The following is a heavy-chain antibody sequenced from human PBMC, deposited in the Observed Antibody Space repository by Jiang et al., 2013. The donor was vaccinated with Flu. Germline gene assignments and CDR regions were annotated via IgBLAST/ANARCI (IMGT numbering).Heavy chain of an antibody. CDR2: IVVGSGNT. V-gene: IGHV1-58*01. Sequence: GAEVKKPGASVKVSCKASGFTFTSSAVQWVRQARGQRLEWIGWIVVGSGNTNYAQKFQERVTITRDMSTSTAYMELSSLRSEDTAVYYCAALGVVVAVPAAMPDYYYSGMDVWGQGTTVTVSS. J-gene: IGHJ6*02. CDR3: AALGVVVAVPAAMPDYYYSGMDV. D-gene: IGHD2-2*01. CDR1: GFTFTSSA.